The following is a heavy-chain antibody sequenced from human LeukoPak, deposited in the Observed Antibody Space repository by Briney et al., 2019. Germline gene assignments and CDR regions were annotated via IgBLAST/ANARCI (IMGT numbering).Heavy chain of an antibody. Sequence: ASVKVSCKASGCTFTSYAMNWVRQAPGQGLEWMGWINTNTGNPTYAQGFTGRFVFSLDTSVSTAYLQISSLKAEDTAVYYCARAYTAMPHLHRGFDPWGQGTLVTVSS. V-gene: IGHV7-4-1*02. D-gene: IGHD5-18*01. CDR3: ARAYTAMPHLHRGFDP. CDR2: INTNTGNP. J-gene: IGHJ5*02. CDR1: GCTFTSYA.